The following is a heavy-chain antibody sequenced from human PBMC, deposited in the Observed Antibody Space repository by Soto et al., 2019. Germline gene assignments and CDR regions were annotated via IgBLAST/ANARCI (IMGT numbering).Heavy chain of an antibody. CDR1: CYTFTSYG. J-gene: IGHJ6*02. V-gene: IGHV1-18*04. Sequence: SDKGSYKASCYTFTSYGISWVRQAPVQGLEWMGWISAYNGNTNCAQKLQGRVTMTTDTSTSTAYMELRSLRSDDTGVYYCARGRRKLPYFDWLSNPTSDEYYGMDVWGQGTTVTVYS. CDR2: ISAYNGNT. D-gene: IGHD3-9*01. CDR3: ARGRRKLPYFDWLSNPTSDEYYGMDV.